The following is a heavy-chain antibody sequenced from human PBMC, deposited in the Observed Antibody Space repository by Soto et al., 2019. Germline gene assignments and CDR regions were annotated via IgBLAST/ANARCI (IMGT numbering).Heavy chain of an antibody. Sequence: EVQLVESGGGLGQPGGSLRLSCVASGFTFNTFSMGWVRQAPGKGLEWVANIKEDGNEENYLDSVKGRFTISRDNARNSLSLQMNSLRAEDTAIYYCARAWTYARCWGRGTLVTVSP. V-gene: IGHV3-7*04. D-gene: IGHD1-7*01. CDR2: IKEDGNEE. CDR3: ARAWTYARC. CDR1: GFTFNTFS. J-gene: IGHJ4*02.